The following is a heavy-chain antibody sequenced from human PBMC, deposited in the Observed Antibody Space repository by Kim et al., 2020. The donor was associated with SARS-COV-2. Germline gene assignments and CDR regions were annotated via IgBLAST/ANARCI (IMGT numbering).Heavy chain of an antibody. CDR1: GYTFTSYD. J-gene: IGHJ6*03. D-gene: IGHD6-13*01. V-gene: IGHV1-8*01. Sequence: ASVKVSCKASGYTFTSYDINWVRQATGQGLEWMGWMNPNSGNTGYAQKFQGRVTMTRNTSISTAYMELSSLRSEDTAVYYCARGGYSSSWYNYYYYYMDVWGKGTTVTVSS. CDR3: ARGGYSSSWYNYYYYYMDV. CDR2: MNPNSGNT.